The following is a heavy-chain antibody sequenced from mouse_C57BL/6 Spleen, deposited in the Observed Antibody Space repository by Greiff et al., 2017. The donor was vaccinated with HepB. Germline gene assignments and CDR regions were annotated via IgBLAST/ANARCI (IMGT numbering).Heavy chain of an antibody. CDR1: GYSITSGYY. Sequence: EVKLMESGPGLVKPSQSLSLTCSVTGYSITSGYYWNWIRQFPGNKLEWMGYISYDGSNNYNPSLKNRISITRDTSKNQFFLKLNSVTTEDTATYYCARDRGLPYYFDYWGQGTTLTVSS. CDR3: ARDRGLPYYFDY. V-gene: IGHV3-6*01. J-gene: IGHJ2*01. CDR2: ISYDGSN.